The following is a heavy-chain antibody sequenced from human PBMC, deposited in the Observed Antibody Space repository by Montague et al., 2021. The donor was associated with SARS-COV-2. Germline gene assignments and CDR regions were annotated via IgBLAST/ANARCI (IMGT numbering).Heavy chain of an antibody. V-gene: IGHV4-34*01. CDR3: ARVAGGYYHDSSAYFDN. D-gene: IGHD3-22*01. Sequence: SETLSLTCAVYGGSFSGYYWSWIRQPPGKGLEWIGEINQSGSTNXNPSLKSRVTLSVDTSKKQFSLKLSSLTAADTAVYYCARVAGGYYHDSSAYFDNWGQGSLVTVSS. CDR1: GGSFSGYY. J-gene: IGHJ5*02. CDR2: INQSGST.